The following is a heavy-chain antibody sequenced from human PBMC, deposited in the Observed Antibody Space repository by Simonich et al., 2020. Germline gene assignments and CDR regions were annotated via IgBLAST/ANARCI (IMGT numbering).Heavy chain of an antibody. CDR3: ARQLNDFDI. CDR2: SFPCDSAT. D-gene: IGHD1-1*01. Sequence: EVQLVQSGAEVKKPGESLKISCKVSGYSFTSYWIGWVRQMPGKGLEWKGISFPCDSATRYSPSFQGQVTISADKSISTAYLQWSSLKASDTAMYYCARQLNDFDIWGQGTMVTVSS. J-gene: IGHJ3*02. CDR1: GYSFTSYW. V-gene: IGHV5-51*01.